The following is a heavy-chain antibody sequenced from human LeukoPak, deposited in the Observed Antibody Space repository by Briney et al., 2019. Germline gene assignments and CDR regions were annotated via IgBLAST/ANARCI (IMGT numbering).Heavy chain of an antibody. Sequence: ASVKVSCKASGGTFSSYTISWVRQAPGQGLEWMGRIIPILGMANYAQKFQGRVTITADKSTSTAYMELSSLRSEDTAVYYCARDIGTGWFDPWGQGTLVTVSS. CDR3: ARDIGTGWFDP. CDR1: GGTFSSYT. J-gene: IGHJ5*02. V-gene: IGHV1-69*04. D-gene: IGHD1-1*01. CDR2: IIPILGMA.